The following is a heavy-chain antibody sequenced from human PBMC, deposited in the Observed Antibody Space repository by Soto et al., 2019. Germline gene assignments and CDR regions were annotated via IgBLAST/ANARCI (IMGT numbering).Heavy chain of an antibody. V-gene: IGHV3-30*18. CDR2: ISYDGSNK. J-gene: IGHJ6*02. CDR1: GFTFSSYG. D-gene: IGHD2-15*01. CDR3: ANLIKAGDIVLRPRGYGMDV. Sequence: PGGSLRLSCAASGFTFSSYGMHWFRQAPGKGLEWVAVISYDGSNKYYADSVKGRFTISRDNSKNTLYLQMNSLRAEDTAVYYCANLIKAGDIVLRPRGYGMDVWGQGTTVTVSS.